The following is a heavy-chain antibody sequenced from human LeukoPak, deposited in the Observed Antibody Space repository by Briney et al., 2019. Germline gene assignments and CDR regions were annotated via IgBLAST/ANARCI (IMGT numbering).Heavy chain of an antibody. CDR1: GYTFTSYG. CDR3: ARDPTMVRGVIIYNWFDP. CDR2: ISAYNGNT. V-gene: IGHV1-18*01. Sequence: GASVKVSCKASGYTFTSYGISWVRQAPGQGLEWMGWISAYNGNTNYAQKLQGRDNMTTDTSTSTAYMELRSLRSDDTAVYYCARDPTMVRGVIIYNWFDPWGQGTLVTVSS. D-gene: IGHD3-10*01. J-gene: IGHJ5*02.